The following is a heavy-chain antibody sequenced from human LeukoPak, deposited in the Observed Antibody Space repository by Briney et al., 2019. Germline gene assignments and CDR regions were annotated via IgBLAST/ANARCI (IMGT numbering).Heavy chain of an antibody. CDR2: IYYSGST. CDR1: GGSISSSSYY. J-gene: IGHJ5*02. CDR3: ARRLGYCSGGSCYHPTNWFDP. D-gene: IGHD2-15*01. V-gene: IGHV4-39*07. Sequence: SETLSLTCTVSGGSISSSSYYWGWIRQPPGKGLEWIGSIYYSGSTYYNPSLKSRVTISVDTSKNQFSLKLSSVTAADTAVYYCARRLGYCSGGSCYHPTNWFDPWGQGTLVTVSS.